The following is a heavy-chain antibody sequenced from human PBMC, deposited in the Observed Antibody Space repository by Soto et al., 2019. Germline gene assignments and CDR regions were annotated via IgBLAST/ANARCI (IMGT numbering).Heavy chain of an antibody. Sequence: GGSLRLSCKGSGSSFTSYWIGWARQMPGKGLEWMGIIYPGDSDTRYSPSFQGQVTISADKSISTAYLQWSSLKASDTAMYYCARPAGTMVGGMDVWGQGTTVTVSS. D-gene: IGHD3-10*01. J-gene: IGHJ6*02. CDR3: ARPAGTMVGGMDV. CDR2: IYPGDSDT. CDR1: GSSFTSYW. V-gene: IGHV5-51*01.